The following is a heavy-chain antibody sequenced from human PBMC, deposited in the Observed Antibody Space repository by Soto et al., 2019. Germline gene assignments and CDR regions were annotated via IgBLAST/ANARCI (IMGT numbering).Heavy chain of an antibody. V-gene: IGHV3-74*01. CDR1: GFTFNDYW. J-gene: IGHJ4*02. CDR3: ARGYSSGPDS. D-gene: IGHD6-19*01. Sequence: SLRLSCVASGFTFNDYWMHWVRQAPGKGLVWVARINGDGSTTTYADSVQGRFTISRANARNTLYLHLSSLRPDDTALYYCARGYSSGPDSWGQGTLVTVSS. CDR2: INGDGSTT.